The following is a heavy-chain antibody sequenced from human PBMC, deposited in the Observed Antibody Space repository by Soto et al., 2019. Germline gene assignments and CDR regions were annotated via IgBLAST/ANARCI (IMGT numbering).Heavy chain of an antibody. J-gene: IGHJ4*02. CDR1: GYTFTSYY. Sequence: QVQLVQSGAEVKKPGASVKVSCKASGYTFTSYYMHWVRQAPGQGLEWMGIINPSGGSTSYAQKFQGRVTMTRDTSTSTVYMELSSLRSEDTAVYYCETLRGSTLFDYWGQGTLVTVSS. CDR3: ETLRGSTLFDY. V-gene: IGHV1-46*01. D-gene: IGHD3-10*01. CDR2: INPSGGST.